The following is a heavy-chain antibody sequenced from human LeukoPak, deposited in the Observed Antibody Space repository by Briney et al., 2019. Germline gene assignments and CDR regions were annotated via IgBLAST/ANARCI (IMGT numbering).Heavy chain of an antibody. Sequence: GASVKVSCKAAGGTFSSYAISWVRQARGQGLEWMGRIIPILGIANYAQKFQGRVTITADKSTSTAYMELSSLRSEDTAVYYCARVGGGRAFDIWGQGTMVTVSS. J-gene: IGHJ3*02. CDR1: GGTFSSYA. CDR2: IIPILGIA. CDR3: ARVGGGRAFDI. V-gene: IGHV1-69*04. D-gene: IGHD2-15*01.